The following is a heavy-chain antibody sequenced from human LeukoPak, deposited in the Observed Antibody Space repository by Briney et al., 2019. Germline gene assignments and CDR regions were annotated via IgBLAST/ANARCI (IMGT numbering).Heavy chain of an antibody. CDR3: ARVKKLMPEFEF. V-gene: IGHV1-2*02. Sequence: GSVKVSCKSSGYTFIDYYIHWVRQAPGQGLEWMGWINPNSGATKYAQTFKGRVSMTRDTSINTAYMDLTNLRSDDTAIFYCARVKKLMPEFEFWGQGTLVTVSS. J-gene: IGHJ4*02. CDR2: INPNSGAT. CDR1: GYTFIDYY. D-gene: IGHD2-2*01.